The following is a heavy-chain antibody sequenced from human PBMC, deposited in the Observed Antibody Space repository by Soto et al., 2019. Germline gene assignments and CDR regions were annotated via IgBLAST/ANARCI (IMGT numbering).Heavy chain of an antibody. D-gene: IGHD2-21*02. V-gene: IGHV3-30-3*01. J-gene: IGHJ4*02. CDR3: ARDRGVVTAITPKFDY. CDR2: ISYDGSNK. Sequence: QVQLVESGGGVVQPGRSLRLSCAASGFTISSYAMHWVRQAPGKGLEWVAVISYDGSNKYYADSVKGRFTISRDNSKNALYLQMNSLRAEDTAVYYCARDRGVVTAITPKFDYWGQGALVTVSS. CDR1: GFTISSYA.